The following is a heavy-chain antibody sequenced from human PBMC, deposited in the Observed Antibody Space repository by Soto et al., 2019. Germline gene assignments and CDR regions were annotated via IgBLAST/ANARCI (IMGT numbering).Heavy chain of an antibody. CDR3: ARPLYCSGNGCAFDI. CDR1: GYTFTSHG. Sequence: GASVKVSRKASGYTFTSHGISRVRQAPGQGLEWMGWISAYNGNTNYAQKLQGRVTMTTDTSTSTAYMELRSLRSDDTAVYYCARPLYCSGNGCAFDIWGQGTMVTVSS. V-gene: IGHV1-18*01. CDR2: ISAYNGNT. D-gene: IGHD2-15*01. J-gene: IGHJ3*02.